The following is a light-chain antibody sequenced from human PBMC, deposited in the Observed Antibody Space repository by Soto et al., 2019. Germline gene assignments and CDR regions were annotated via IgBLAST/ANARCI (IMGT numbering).Light chain of an antibody. V-gene: IGLV1-44*01. CDR2: STN. CDR3: AAWDGSLNVVL. Sequence: QSALTQPPSASGTPGQRVTISCSGSSSNIGSNTVNWYQQLPGSAPKLLMYSTNQRPSGVPDRFSGSKSGTSASLAISGLQSEDEADYYCAAWDGSLNVVLFGG. CDR1: SSNIGSNT. J-gene: IGLJ2*01.